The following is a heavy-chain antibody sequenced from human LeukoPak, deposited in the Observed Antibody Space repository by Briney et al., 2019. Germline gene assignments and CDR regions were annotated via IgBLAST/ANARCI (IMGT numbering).Heavy chain of an antibody. V-gene: IGHV3-30*02. J-gene: IGHJ4*02. CDR2: IRYDTINK. Sequence: GGSLRLSCAASGFSLSYYGMHWVRQAPGKGLEWVALIRYDTINKYYGDSVKGRFTISRDNSINTVYLQMNSLRPEDTAVYYCAKRGYDGSDYYLDYFDSWGQGILVTVSS. CDR1: GFSLSYYG. D-gene: IGHD3-22*01. CDR3: AKRGYDGSDYYLDYFDS.